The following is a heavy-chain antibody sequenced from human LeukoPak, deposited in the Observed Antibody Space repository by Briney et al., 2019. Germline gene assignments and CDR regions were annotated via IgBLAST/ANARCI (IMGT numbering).Heavy chain of an antibody. J-gene: IGHJ4*02. CDR1: GFTFSNSA. Sequence: PGGSLRLSCAASGFTFSNSAMNWVRQAPGKGLEWVPHISSSSSTIYYADSVKGRFTISRDNAKNSLYLQMNSLRAEDTAVYYCARDSRYSTSPFDYWGQGTLVTVSS. CDR3: ARDSRYSTSPFDY. V-gene: IGHV3-48*01. CDR2: ISSSSSTI. D-gene: IGHD6-6*01.